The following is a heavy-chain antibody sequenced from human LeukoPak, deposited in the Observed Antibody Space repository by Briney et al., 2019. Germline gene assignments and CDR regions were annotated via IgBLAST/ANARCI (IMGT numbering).Heavy chain of an antibody. V-gene: IGHV4-34*01. D-gene: IGHD3-10*01. CDR1: GVSFNDYY. J-gene: IGHJ4*02. Sequence: PSETLSLTCAVSGVSFNDYYWSWVRQTPGKGLEWIGEINHSGYTNDSPSLKSRVTLSIDTSRNQFSLNLRPVTVADAGIYFCTRMTSGHDYWGQGTLVTVSS. CDR2: INHSGYT. CDR3: TRMTSGHDY.